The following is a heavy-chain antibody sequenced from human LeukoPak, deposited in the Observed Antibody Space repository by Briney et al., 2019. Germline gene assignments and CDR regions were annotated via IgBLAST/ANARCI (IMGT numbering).Heavy chain of an antibody. D-gene: IGHD4-17*01. Sequence: ASVKVSCKASGGTFSSYAISWVRRAPGQGLEWMGGIIPIFGTANYAQKFQGRVTITADKSTSTAYMELSSLRSEDTAVYYCARDLGYGDSPLDYWGQGTLVTVSS. CDR2: IIPIFGTA. CDR3: ARDLGYGDSPLDY. J-gene: IGHJ4*02. V-gene: IGHV1-69*06. CDR1: GGTFSSYA.